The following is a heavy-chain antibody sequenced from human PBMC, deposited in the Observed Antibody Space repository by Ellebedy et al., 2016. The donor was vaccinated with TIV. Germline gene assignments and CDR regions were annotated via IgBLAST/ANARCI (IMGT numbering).Heavy chain of an antibody. CDR3: AKLDGSGSYVSVDY. CDR2: ITSSGTYT. Sequence: GESLKISXEFSGFSFSTYGMSWVRQAPGKGLEWVSQITSSGTYTFYADSVKGRFTISRDDSKNTLFLQMNSLRAEDTAVYYCAKLDGSGSYVSVDYWGQGTLVTVSS. V-gene: IGHV3-23*01. CDR1: GFSFSTYG. D-gene: IGHD3-10*01. J-gene: IGHJ4*02.